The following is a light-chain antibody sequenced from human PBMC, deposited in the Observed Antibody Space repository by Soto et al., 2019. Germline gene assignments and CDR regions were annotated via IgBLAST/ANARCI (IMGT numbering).Light chain of an antibody. V-gene: IGLV4-60*02. CDR1: SGHSSYI. J-gene: IGLJ7*01. CDR2: LEGSVSY. CDR3: ETWDSNTHAV. Sequence: QSVLTQSSSASASLGSSVKLTCTLSSGHSSYIIAWHQQQPGKAPRYLMKLEGSVSYNKGSGVPDRFSGSSSGADRYLTSSNLQFEDEADYYCETWDSNTHAVFGGGTQLTVL.